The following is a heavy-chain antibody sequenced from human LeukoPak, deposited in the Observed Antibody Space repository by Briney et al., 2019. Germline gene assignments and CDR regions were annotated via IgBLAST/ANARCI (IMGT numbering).Heavy chain of an antibody. J-gene: IGHJ6*03. CDR1: ARSISSHY. CDR2: TYYIGST. Sequence: SQTMSLARTVYARSISSHYWRWNRQPPGKGLEWIEYTYYIGSTNYNTSLKSRVTISVDTSKNQFSLKLSSVTAADTAVYYCARGKRSDQLPYYYSYNYMDVWGKGTTVTVSS. D-gene: IGHD2-2*01. CDR3: ARGKRSDQLPYYYSYNYMDV. V-gene: IGHV4-59*11.